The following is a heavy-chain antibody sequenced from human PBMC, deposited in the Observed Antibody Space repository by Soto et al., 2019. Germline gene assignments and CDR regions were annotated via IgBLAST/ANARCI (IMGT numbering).Heavy chain of an antibody. J-gene: IGHJ6*02. CDR3: ARTLEYSSSSVHSYYYGMDV. CDR2: IIPIFGTA. Sequence: QVQLVQSGAEVKKPGSSVKVSCKASGGTFSSYAISWVRQAPGQGLEWMGGIIPIFGTANYAQKFQGRVTITADESTSTAYMELSSLRSEDTAVYYCARTLEYSSSSVHSYYYGMDVWGQGTTVTVSS. D-gene: IGHD6-6*01. V-gene: IGHV1-69*01. CDR1: GGTFSSYA.